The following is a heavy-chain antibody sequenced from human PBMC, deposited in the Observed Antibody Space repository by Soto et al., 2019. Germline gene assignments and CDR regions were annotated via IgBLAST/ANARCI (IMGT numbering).Heavy chain of an antibody. D-gene: IGHD2-8*01. V-gene: IGHV3-48*01. CDR3: ARDGLSLNWFDP. J-gene: IGHJ5*02. Sequence: GGSLRLSCVASGITFRNHWMTWVRQAPGKGLEWVSYISSSSSKIYYADSVKGRFTISRDNAKNSLYLQMNSLRAEDTAVYYCARDGLSLNWFDPWGQGTLVTVSS. CDR2: ISSSSSKI. CDR1: GITFRNHW.